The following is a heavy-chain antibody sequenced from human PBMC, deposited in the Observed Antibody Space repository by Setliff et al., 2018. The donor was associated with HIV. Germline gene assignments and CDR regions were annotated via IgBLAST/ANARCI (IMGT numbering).Heavy chain of an antibody. D-gene: IGHD3-22*01. V-gene: IGHV4-38-2*02. CDR1: GYSISSGYY. Sequence: SETLSLTCAVSGYSISSGYYWGWVRQPPGKGPEWIGSIYHSGSTYYNPSVKSRVTISVDTSKNQISLKLSSVTAADTAVYYCARDMMYHYDRSGSFGWFGPWGQGTQVTVSS. CDR3: ARDMMYHYDRSGSFGWFGP. CDR2: IYHSGST. J-gene: IGHJ5*02.